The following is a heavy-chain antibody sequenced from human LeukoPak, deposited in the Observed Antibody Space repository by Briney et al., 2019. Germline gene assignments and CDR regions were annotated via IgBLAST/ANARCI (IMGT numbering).Heavy chain of an antibody. Sequence: ASVTVSCTASGYIFFNYGINWVRQAPGQGLEWMGWISPNNGNTDFARNFQDRVTMTTDTSTSTVYMELRSLRSDDTAVYYCARGLPLVSRSWYPFDPWGQGTLVTVSS. V-gene: IGHV1-18*01. J-gene: IGHJ5*02. CDR3: ARGLPLVSRSWYPFDP. D-gene: IGHD6-13*01. CDR1: GYIFFNYG. CDR2: ISPNNGNT.